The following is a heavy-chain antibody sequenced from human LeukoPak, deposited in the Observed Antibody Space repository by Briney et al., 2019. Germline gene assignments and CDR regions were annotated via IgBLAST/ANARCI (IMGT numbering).Heavy chain of an antibody. V-gene: IGHV3-7*01. D-gene: IGHD6-13*01. CDR3: ARVQAAEDY. CDR2: IKQDGSEK. Sequence: GGSLRLSCAASGFTFSSYGMHRVRQAPGKGLEWVANIKQDGSEKYYVDSVKGRFTISRDNAKNSLYLQMNGLRAEDTAVYYCARVQAAEDYWGQGTLVTVSS. J-gene: IGHJ4*02. CDR1: GFTFSSYG.